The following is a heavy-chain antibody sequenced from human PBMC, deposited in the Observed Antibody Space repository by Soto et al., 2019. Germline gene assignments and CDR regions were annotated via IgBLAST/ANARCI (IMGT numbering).Heavy chain of an antibody. V-gene: IGHV4-59*01. CDR2: IYYSGST. CDR3: ARGRRTRVFYYYYGMDV. Sequence: SETLSLTCTVSGGSISSYYWSWIRQPPGKGLEWIGYIYYSGSTNYNPSLKSRVTISVGTSKNQFSLKLSSVTAADTAVYYCARGRRTRVFYYYYGMDVWGQGTTVTVSS. CDR1: GGSISSYY. J-gene: IGHJ6*02. D-gene: IGHD3-10*01.